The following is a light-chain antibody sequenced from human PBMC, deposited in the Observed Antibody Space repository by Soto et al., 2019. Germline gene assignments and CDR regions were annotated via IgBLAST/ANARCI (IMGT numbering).Light chain of an antibody. J-gene: IGKJ5*01. CDR1: QSVSIH. V-gene: IGKV3-11*01. Sequence: EIVLAQSQVTLSLSPGESATLSCRASQSVSIHLTWYQQKPGQAPRLLIYDASNRATGIPARFSGSGSGTDFTLTISSLEPEDVAVYYCQQRSNWPPKITFGQGTRLEIK. CDR2: DAS. CDR3: QQRSNWPPKIT.